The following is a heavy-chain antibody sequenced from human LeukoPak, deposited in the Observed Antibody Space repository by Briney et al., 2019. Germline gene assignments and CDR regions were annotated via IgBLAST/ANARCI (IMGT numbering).Heavy chain of an antibody. CDR3: AFTTGSYYLDS. Sequence: SETLSLTCAVYGGSFSGHYWSWIRQPPGKGLEWIGEINHSGSVNYNPSLKSRVTVSVDTSKNQFSLKLNSVTAADTAVYYCAFTTGSYYLDSWGEGTLVTVSS. CDR2: INHSGSV. J-gene: IGHJ4*02. V-gene: IGHV4-34*01. D-gene: IGHD1-26*01. CDR1: GGSFSGHY.